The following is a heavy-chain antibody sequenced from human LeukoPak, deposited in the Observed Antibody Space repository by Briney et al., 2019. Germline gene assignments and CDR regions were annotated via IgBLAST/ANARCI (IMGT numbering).Heavy chain of an antibody. Sequence: SETLSLTCTVSGDSLSSVTDYWAWIRQPPGKGLEWIASGDYSGGTYYNPSLESRVAISADMSKNQFSLKLSSVTAADTAVYYCASKFGDDASYFDYWGQGTLVTVSS. CDR3: ASKFGDDASYFDY. CDR1: GDSLSSVTDY. V-gene: IGHV4-39*07. D-gene: IGHD3-10*01. CDR2: GDYSGGT. J-gene: IGHJ4*02.